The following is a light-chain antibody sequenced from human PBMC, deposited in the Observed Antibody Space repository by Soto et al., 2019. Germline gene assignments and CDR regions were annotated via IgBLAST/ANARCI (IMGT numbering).Light chain of an antibody. CDR1: QTIIGY. Sequence: DIQMTQTASSLSASIGYSVTITCLASQTIIGYLNWYQQKPGKAPRLLINAASNLQSGVPSRFRGSGSETDFTLTITSLQPEDFATYYCQQSYTTPRTFGQGTKVDI. CDR3: QQSYTTPRT. CDR2: AAS. V-gene: IGKV1-39*01. J-gene: IGKJ1*01.